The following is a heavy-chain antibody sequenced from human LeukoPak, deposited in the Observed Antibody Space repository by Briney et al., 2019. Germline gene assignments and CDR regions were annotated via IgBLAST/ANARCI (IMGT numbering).Heavy chain of an antibody. J-gene: IGHJ6*02. CDR3: ARDYGYCSSTSCYERYYYYGMDV. D-gene: IGHD2-2*03. CDR2: ISYDGSNK. Sequence: GRSLRLSCAASGFTFSSYAMHWVRQAPGKGLEWVAVISYDGSNKYYADSVKGRFTISRDNSKNTLYLQMNSLRAEDTAVYYCARDYGYCSSTSCYERYYYYGMDVWGQGTTVTVSS. CDR1: GFTFSSYA. V-gene: IGHV3-30*04.